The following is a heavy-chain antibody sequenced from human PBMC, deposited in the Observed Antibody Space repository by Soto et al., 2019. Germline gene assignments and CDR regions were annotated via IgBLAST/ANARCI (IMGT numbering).Heavy chain of an antibody. V-gene: IGHV3-48*03. Sequence: PGGSLRLSCGASGFACSSYEMNWVRQAPGKGLEWVSYISSSGTTMYYADSVQGRFTISRDNAKNSLYLQMSSLRAEDTAIYYCARSDVWTGYYALDYWGQGALVTVSS. D-gene: IGHD3-3*01. CDR3: ARSDVWTGYYALDY. CDR2: ISSSGTTM. J-gene: IGHJ4*02. CDR1: GFACSSYE.